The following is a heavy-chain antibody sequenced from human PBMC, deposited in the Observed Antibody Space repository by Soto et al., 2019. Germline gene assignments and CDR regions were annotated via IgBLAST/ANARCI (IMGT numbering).Heavy chain of an antibody. CDR1: GFTFSSYS. Sequence: GGSLRLSCAASGFTFSSYSMNWVRQAPGKGLEWVSYTSSSSSTIYYADSVKGRFTISRDNARNSLYLQMNSLRAEDTAVYYCARARLRFLEWYEGNWFDPWGQGTLVTVSS. J-gene: IGHJ5*02. CDR2: TSSSSSTI. V-gene: IGHV3-48*01. CDR3: ARARLRFLEWYEGNWFDP. D-gene: IGHD3-3*01.